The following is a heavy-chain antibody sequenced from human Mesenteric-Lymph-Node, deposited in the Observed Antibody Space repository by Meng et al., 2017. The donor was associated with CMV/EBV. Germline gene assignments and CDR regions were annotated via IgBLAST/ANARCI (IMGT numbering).Heavy chain of an antibody. D-gene: IGHD6-19*01. CDR1: GYTVTSYY. V-gene: IGHV1-46*01. CDR2: INPSGGST. J-gene: IGHJ4*02. Sequence: TTSGYTVTSYYVHWLRQAPGQGLEWMGLINPSGGSTNYRHEFQGRVTLTRDTSTSTVYMDLSSLTPEDTAVYYCARPQYSSGWSLFYWGQGTLVTVSS. CDR3: ARPQYSSGWSLFY.